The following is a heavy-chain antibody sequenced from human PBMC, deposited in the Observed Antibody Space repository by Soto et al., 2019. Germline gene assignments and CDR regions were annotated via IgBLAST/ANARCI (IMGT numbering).Heavy chain of an antibody. Sequence: ASVKVSCKASGYTFTSYPMHWVRQAGQRLEWMGWINAGTGDTKYSQKFQGRVTITRDTSASTDFMELSSLRSEDTAVYYCARGGYYDSSGSRNYHYYGMNVWGQGTTVTVSS. J-gene: IGHJ6*02. CDR3: ARGGYYDSSGSRNYHYYGMNV. D-gene: IGHD3-22*01. CDR1: GYTFTSYP. CDR2: INAGTGDT. V-gene: IGHV1-3*01.